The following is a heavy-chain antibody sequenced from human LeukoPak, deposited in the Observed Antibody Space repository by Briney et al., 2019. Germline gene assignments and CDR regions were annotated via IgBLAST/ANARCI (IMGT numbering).Heavy chain of an antibody. CDR3: ASGWEMTTVIKAFDI. CDR1: GFTFSSYN. J-gene: IGHJ3*02. CDR2: ISSSSSTM. Sequence: TGGSLRLSCAVSGFTFSSYNMNRVRQAPGRGLEWVSYISSSSSTMYYADSVKGRFTISRDNAKNSLYLQMNSLRAEDTAVYYCASGWEMTTVIKAFDIWGQGTMVTVSS. D-gene: IGHD4-23*01. V-gene: IGHV3-48*01.